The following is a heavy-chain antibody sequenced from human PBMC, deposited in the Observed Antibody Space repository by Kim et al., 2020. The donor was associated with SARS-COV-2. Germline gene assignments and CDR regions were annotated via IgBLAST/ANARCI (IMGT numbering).Heavy chain of an antibody. CDR1: GFTFTNYW. CDR2: ITRNGAGT. D-gene: IGHD1-26*01. J-gene: IGHJ6*02. CDR3: TRANGTYGMDV. V-gene: IGHV3-74*01. Sequence: GGSLRLSCAGSGFTFTNYWLHWVRQVPGRGLVWVSHITRNGAGTNYADAVKGRFTISRDNTKNTVYLQMDSLRAEDTAVYYCTRANGTYGMDVWGQGTTVIVSS.